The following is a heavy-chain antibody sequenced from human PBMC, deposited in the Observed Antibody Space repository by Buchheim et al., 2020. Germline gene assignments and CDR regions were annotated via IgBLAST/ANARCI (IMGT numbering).Heavy chain of an antibody. Sequence: EVQLVQSGAEVKRPGESLKISCQGSGSSFTGAYIAWVRQMPGKGLEWMGNIYPGDSYTAYNPSFQGQVTMSVDKSIRTAYLQWYSLKASDSAVYYCARRVRDSSGYNFDFWGQGTL. J-gene: IGHJ4*02. CDR2: IYPGDSYT. V-gene: IGHV5-51*01. CDR3: ARRVRDSSGYNFDF. D-gene: IGHD5-18*01. CDR1: GSSFTGAY.